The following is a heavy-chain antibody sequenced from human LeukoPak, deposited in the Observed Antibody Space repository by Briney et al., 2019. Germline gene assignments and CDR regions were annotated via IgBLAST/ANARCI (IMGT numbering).Heavy chain of an antibody. D-gene: IGHD7-27*01. CDR2: IKQDGCEK. V-gene: IGHV3-7*04. Sequence: GGSLRLSCAASGFTFSSYYMAWVRQAPGKGLEWLAHIKQDGCEKYFLGSVKGRFTISRDNVENSLFLQQNSLRVEDTAVYFCAGGLGFLIESWGQGTLVTVSS. CDR3: AGGLGFLIES. CDR1: GFTFSSYY. J-gene: IGHJ4*02.